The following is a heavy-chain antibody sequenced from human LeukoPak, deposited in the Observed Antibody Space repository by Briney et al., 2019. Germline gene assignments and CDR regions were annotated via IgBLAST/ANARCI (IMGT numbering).Heavy chain of an antibody. V-gene: IGHV5-51*01. CDR3: ARLSSSSSEGFQH. CDR1: GYRFTSYW. D-gene: IGHD6-6*01. Sequence: GGSLQISCKGSGYRFTSYWIGGVRQLPGKGLEWMGIIYPGDSHTRYSPSFQRQVPISADKSISTAYLQWSSLKASDTAMYYCARLSSSSSEGFQHWGQGTRVTVSS. J-gene: IGHJ1*01. CDR2: IYPGDSHT.